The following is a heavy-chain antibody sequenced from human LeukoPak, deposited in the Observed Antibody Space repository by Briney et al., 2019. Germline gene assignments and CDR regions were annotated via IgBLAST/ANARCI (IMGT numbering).Heavy chain of an antibody. CDR1: GDSISSSSHY. Sequence: SETLSLTCTVSGDSISSSSHYWGWLRQPPGKGLEWIRSIYYSGSPYFNPSLKSRVTMSVDTSKNQFSLKLNSVTAADTAVYYCARDLLILPTAIFDNWGQGTLVTVSS. CDR3: ARDLLILPTAIFDN. V-gene: IGHV4-39*07. J-gene: IGHJ4*02. D-gene: IGHD2-2*01. CDR2: IYYSGSP.